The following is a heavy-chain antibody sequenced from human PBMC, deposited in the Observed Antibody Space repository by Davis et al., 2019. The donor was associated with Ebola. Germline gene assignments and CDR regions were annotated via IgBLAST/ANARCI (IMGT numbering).Heavy chain of an antibody. J-gene: IGHJ3*02. CDR2: NNPNDGRT. CDR3: ARSTMTQDAFDI. D-gene: IGHD3-22*01. Sequence: ASVKVSCKASGYTFTHYYIHLVRQAPGQGLEWVGMNNPNDGRTIYAQKFQGRVTVTRDTSTTTVYMDLSSLRSEDTALYYCARSTMTQDAFDIWGQGTMVTVSS. CDR1: GYTFTHYY. V-gene: IGHV1-46*01.